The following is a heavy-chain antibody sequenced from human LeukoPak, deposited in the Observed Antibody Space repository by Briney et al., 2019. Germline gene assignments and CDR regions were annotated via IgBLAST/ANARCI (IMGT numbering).Heavy chain of an antibody. V-gene: IGHV4-59*08. D-gene: IGHD4-17*01. CDR1: RGSISSYY. Sequence: SETLSLTCTVSRGSISSYYWSWIRQPPGKGLGWIGYIYYSGSTNYNYNPSLKSRVTISVDTSKNQFSLKLTSVTAADTAVYYCARGGTMTTVPLWGQGTLVTVSS. J-gene: IGHJ4*02. CDR2: IYYSGST. CDR3: ARGGTMTTVPL.